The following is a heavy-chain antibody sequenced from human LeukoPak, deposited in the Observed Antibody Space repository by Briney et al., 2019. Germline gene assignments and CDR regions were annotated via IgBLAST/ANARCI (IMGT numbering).Heavy chain of an antibody. CDR3: ARLPTFYYDSSGYHYDY. D-gene: IGHD3-22*01. CDR2: TAGSGISK. V-gene: IGHV3-23*01. J-gene: IGHJ4*02. CDR1: GFTFNNYA. Sequence: GGSLRLSCVASGFTFNNYAMSWVRQAPGRGLEWASSTAGSGISKDYADSVKGRFTISKDKSKNTLYPQMDNLRAEDTGVYFCARLPTFYYDSSGYHYDYWGQGTLVTVSS.